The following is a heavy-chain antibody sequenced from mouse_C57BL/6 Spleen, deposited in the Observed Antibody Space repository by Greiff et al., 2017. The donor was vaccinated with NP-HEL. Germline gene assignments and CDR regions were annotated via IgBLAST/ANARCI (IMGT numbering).Heavy chain of an antibody. CDR2: IWTGGGT. J-gene: IGHJ2*01. Sequence: VKLVESGPGLVAPSQSLSITCTVSGFSLTSYAISWVRQPPGKGLEWLGVIWTGGGTNYNSALKSRQSISKNNSKSQVFLKMNSLQTDDTARDYCARIFPYYSMDYWGQGTTLTVSS. V-gene: IGHV2-9-1*01. CDR1: GFSLTSYA. CDR3: ARIFPYYSMDY. D-gene: IGHD1-1*01.